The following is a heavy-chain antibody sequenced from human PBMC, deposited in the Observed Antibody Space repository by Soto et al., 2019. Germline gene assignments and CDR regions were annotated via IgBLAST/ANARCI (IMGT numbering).Heavy chain of an antibody. CDR3: SKVAAFDSITILYNFDY. J-gene: IGHJ4*02. D-gene: IGHD3-10*01. V-gene: IGHV3-23*01. CDR2: ISGSGGST. Sequence: GGSLRLSCVASGFTFNTYAMSWVRQAPGKGLEWVSAISGSGGSTYYANSVKGRFTISRDNSKNTLYLQMNSLRDEDAAVYYCSKVAAFDSITILYNFDYWGRGTLVTVSS. CDR1: GFTFNTYA.